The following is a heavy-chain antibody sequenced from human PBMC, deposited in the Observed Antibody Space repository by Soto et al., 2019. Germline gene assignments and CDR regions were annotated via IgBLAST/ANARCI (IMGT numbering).Heavy chain of an antibody. CDR1: GVTFSSYT. CDR3: ARGHGYNGAHFDY. D-gene: IGHD6-25*01. Sequence: QMQLVQSGAEVKKPGSSVKVSCKTSGVTFSSYTLTWVRQAPGQGLEWMGGIIPIFGTGNYAQKFQGRVTITADESTSTAYMELGSLRSEDTAVYYCARGHGYNGAHFDYWGQGTLVTVSS. CDR2: IIPIFGTG. V-gene: IGHV1-69*01. J-gene: IGHJ4*02.